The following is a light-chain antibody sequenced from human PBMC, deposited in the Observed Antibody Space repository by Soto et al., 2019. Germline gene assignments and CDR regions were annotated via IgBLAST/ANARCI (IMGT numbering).Light chain of an antibody. Sequence: EIVFTQSPATVPVSPGERVTLSCSASQSVSIDLAWYQQTPGQAPRLLIYGASTRATDIPATFTGSGSGTEFTRTISSLQSEDIAVDCCQQYNKWPQTFGQGTKVDIK. CDR3: QQYNKWPQT. V-gene: IGKV3-15*01. J-gene: IGKJ1*01. CDR2: GAS. CDR1: QSVSID.